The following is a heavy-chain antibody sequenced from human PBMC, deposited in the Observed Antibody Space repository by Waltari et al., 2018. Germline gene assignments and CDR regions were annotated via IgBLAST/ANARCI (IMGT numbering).Heavy chain of an antibody. Sequence: VQLQESGPGLVKPSETLSLTCAAPGYSISSGYYWGWIRQPPGKGLEWIGSIYHSGSTYYNPSLKSRVTISVDTSKNQFSLKLSSVTAADTAVYYCARGSVGATKNDYWGQGTLVTVSS. CDR3: ARGSVGATKNDY. J-gene: IGHJ4*02. V-gene: IGHV4-38-2*01. CDR1: GYSISSGYY. D-gene: IGHD1-26*01. CDR2: IYHSGST.